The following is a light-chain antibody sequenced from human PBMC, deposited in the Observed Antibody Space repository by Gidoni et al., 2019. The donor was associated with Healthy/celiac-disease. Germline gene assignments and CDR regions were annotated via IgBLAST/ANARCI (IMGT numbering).Light chain of an antibody. Sequence: QSALTQPASVSGSPGQSITISCTGTSSDVGRYNYVSWYQQHPGKAPKLMIYDVNNRPSGVSNRFSGSKSGNTASLTISGLQAEDEADYYCSSYTSGSTLVVFGGGTKLTVL. CDR2: DVN. V-gene: IGLV2-14*03. CDR1: SSDVGRYNY. CDR3: SSYTSGSTLVV. J-gene: IGLJ2*01.